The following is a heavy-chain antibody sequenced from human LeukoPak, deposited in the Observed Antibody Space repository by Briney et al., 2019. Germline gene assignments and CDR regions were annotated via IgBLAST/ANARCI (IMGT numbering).Heavy chain of an antibody. D-gene: IGHD3-16*01. CDR1: GFTFSSYG. CDR3: ARDILIGRTNFDY. CDR2: IRYDGSNK. J-gene: IGHJ4*02. V-gene: IGHV3-30*02. Sequence: GGSLRLSCAASGFTFSSYGMHWVRQAPGKGLEWEAFIRYDGSNKYYADSVKGRFTISRDNAKNSVYLQVNSLRAEDTAVYHCARDILIGRTNFDYWGQGTLVTVSS.